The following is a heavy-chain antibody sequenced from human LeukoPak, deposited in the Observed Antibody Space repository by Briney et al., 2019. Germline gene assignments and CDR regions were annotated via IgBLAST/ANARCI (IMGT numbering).Heavy chain of an antibody. CDR3: ARVFGGVAFDI. CDR2: ISNTGSTT. V-gene: IGHV3-48*04. Sequence: PGGSLRLSCAASGFTFSSYSMNWVRQAPGKGLEWVSYISNTGSTTYDADSVKGRFTISRANANNSLYLQMNTLRAEDTAVYYCARVFGGVAFDIWGQGTMVTVSS. J-gene: IGHJ3*02. D-gene: IGHD3-16*01. CDR1: GFTFSSYS.